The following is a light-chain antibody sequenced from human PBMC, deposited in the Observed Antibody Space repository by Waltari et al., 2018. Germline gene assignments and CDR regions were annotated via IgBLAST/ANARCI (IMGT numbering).Light chain of an antibody. CDR1: SSDVGFYNY. V-gene: IGLV2-14*01. J-gene: IGLJ3*02. Sequence: QSALTQPASLSGSPGQSITISCTGTSSDVGFYNYVSWYQQHPGKAPKLMIYDVSDRHSGLSSLVSGSKSGNTASLTISGLQADDEAVYYCNSYTGRSTWVVGGGTKLTVL. CDR2: DVS. CDR3: NSYTGRSTWV.